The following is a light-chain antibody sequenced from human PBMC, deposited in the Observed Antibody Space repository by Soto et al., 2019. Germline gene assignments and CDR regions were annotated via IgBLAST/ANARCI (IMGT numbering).Light chain of an antibody. J-gene: IGKJ5*01. CDR2: GAS. V-gene: IGKV3-20*01. CDR1: QSVSNNY. CDR3: QQYSDLPMT. Sequence: EIVLTQSPGTLSLSPVERATLSCRASQSVSNNYLAWYQQKPGQAPRLLIYGASNRATGIPDRFSGSASGTDFTLTISRLEPEDFAVYFCQQYSDLPMTFGQGTRLEIK.